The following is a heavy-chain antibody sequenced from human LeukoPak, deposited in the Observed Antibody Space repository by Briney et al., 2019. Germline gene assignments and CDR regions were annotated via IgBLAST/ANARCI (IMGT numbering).Heavy chain of an antibody. Sequence: GRSLRLSCSASGFTFDDYAMHWVRQAPGKGLEWVSGISWNSGSIGYADSVKGRFTISRDNAKNSLYLQMNSLRAEDTALYYCAKDKSSSWQNFDYWGQGTLVTVSS. J-gene: IGHJ4*02. V-gene: IGHV3-9*01. CDR2: ISWNSGSI. CDR3: AKDKSSSWQNFDY. CDR1: GFTFDDYA. D-gene: IGHD6-13*01.